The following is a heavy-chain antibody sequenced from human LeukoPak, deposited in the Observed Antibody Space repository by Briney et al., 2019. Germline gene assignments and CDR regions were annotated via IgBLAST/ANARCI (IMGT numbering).Heavy chain of an antibody. CDR1: GYTFTSYG. V-gene: IGHV1-18*01. J-gene: IGHJ4*02. D-gene: IGHD3-22*01. CDR3: ARDMGDDYYDSSGYGRLDY. Sequence: ASVKVSCKASGYTFTSYGISWVRQAPGQGLEWMGWISAYNGNTNYAQKLQGRVTMTTDTSTSTAYMELRSLRSDDTAVYYCARDMGDDYYDSSGYGRLDYWGQGTLVTVSS. CDR2: ISAYNGNT.